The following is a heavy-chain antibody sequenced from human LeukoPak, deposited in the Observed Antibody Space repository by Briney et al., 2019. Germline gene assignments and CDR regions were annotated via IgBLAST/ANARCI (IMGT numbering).Heavy chain of an antibody. CDR2: IYYTGGT. V-gene: IGHV4-59*01. CDR3: ARVHGELRFDY. J-gene: IGHJ4*02. D-gene: IGHD1-26*01. CDR1: GGSITGYY. Sequence: SETLSLTCTVSGGSITGYYWSWIRQPPGKGLEWIGQIYYTGGTSYNPSLKSRVTISVDTSKNQFSLKLSSVTAADTAVYYCARVHGELRFDYWGQGTLVTVSS.